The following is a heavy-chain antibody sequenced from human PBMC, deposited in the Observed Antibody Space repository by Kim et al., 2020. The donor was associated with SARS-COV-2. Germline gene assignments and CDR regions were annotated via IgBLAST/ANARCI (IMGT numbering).Heavy chain of an antibody. CDR1: GGSISSYY. CDR3: AGGAAPYYDYVWGSIRPTEEDAFDI. CDR2: IYYSGST. J-gene: IGHJ3*02. D-gene: IGHD3-16*01. Sequence: SETLSLTCTVSGGSISSYYWSWIRQPPGKGLEWIGYIYYSGSTNYNPSLKSRVTISVDTSKNQFSLKLSSVTAADTAVYYCAGGAAPYYDYVWGSIRPTEEDAFDIWGQGTMVTVSS. V-gene: IGHV4-59*08.